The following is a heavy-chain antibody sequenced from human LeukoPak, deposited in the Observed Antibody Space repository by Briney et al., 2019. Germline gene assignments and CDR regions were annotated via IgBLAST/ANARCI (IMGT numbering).Heavy chain of an antibody. D-gene: IGHD1-26*01. Sequence: GASVKVSCKASGYTFTGYYIHWVRQAPGQGLEWMGWINPKSGDTNYAQKFQGRVTMTRDTSISTAYVELSSLRSDDTAVYYCARDLLTWDRFDYWGQGTLVSVSS. CDR3: ARDLLTWDRFDY. CDR2: INPKSGDT. V-gene: IGHV1-2*02. J-gene: IGHJ4*02. CDR1: GYTFTGYY.